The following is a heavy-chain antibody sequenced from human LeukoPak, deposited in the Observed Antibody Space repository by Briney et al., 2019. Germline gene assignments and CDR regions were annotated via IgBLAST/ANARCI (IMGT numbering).Heavy chain of an antibody. V-gene: IGHV5-51*01. CDR3: VRRRGQWSILEN. J-gene: IGHJ4*02. CDR1: GYTFTNHW. CDR2: VYPGDSDT. D-gene: IGHD6-19*01. Sequence: GESLKISCQASGYTFTNHWIVWVRQSPGKGLEWMGSVYPGDSDTTYSPSFQGQVTMSAEKSINTAYLQWSSLKPSDTAMYYCVRRRGQWSILENWGQGTLVTVSS.